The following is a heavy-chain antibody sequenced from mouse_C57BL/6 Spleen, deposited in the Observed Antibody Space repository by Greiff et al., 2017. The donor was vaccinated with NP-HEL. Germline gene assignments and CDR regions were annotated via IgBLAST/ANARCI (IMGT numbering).Heavy chain of an antibody. Sequence: QVQLQQPGAELVRPGSSVKLSCKASGYTFTSYWMHWVKQRPIQGLEWLGNIDPSDSETNYNQKFQDTATMTVDKSSSTAYKQLSSLTSEDSAVYYCARSMSGSKSLDDWGQGTTLTVSS. CDR2: IDPSDSET. J-gene: IGHJ2*01. V-gene: IGHV1-52*01. CDR3: ARSMSGSKSLDD. CDR1: GYTFTSYW. D-gene: IGHD1-1*01.